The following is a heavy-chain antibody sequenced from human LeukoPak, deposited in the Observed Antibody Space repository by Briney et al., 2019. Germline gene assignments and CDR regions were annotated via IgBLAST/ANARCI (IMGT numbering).Heavy chain of an antibody. CDR1: GFTFDDYA. J-gene: IGHJ4*02. CDR3: ARDKDVYFDY. Sequence: GGSLRLSCAASGFTFDDYAMHWVRQAPGKGLEWVSLISGDGVNTYYADSMKGRFTISRDNAKNSLYLQMNSLRVEDTAVYYCARDKDVYFDYWGQGTLVTVSS. V-gene: IGHV3-43*02. CDR2: ISGDGVNT.